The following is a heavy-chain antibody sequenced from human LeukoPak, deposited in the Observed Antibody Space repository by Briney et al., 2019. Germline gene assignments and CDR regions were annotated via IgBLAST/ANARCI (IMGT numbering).Heavy chain of an antibody. Sequence: GRSLRLSCAASGFTFSSYGMHWVRQAPGKGLEWVAVISYDGSNKYYADSVKGRFTISRDNSKNTLYLQMNSLRAEDTAVYYCAKESPKYYFDYWGQGTLVTASS. CDR1: GFTFSSYG. CDR2: ISYDGSNK. J-gene: IGHJ4*02. V-gene: IGHV3-30*18. CDR3: AKESPKYYFDY.